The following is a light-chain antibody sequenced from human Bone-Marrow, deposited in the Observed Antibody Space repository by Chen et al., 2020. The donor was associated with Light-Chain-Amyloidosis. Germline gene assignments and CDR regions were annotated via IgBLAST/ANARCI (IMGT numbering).Light chain of an antibody. CDR1: SSDVGGYNY. V-gene: IGLV2-14*01. CDR2: DVS. CDR3: SSYTSSSTYV. Sequence: SSLTQPASVSGFPGTAINIPFPRTSSDVGGYNYVSWYQQHPGKAPKLMIYDVSNRPSGVSNRFSGSKSGNTASLTISGLQAEDEADYYCSSYTSSSTYVFGTGTKVTVL. J-gene: IGLJ1*01.